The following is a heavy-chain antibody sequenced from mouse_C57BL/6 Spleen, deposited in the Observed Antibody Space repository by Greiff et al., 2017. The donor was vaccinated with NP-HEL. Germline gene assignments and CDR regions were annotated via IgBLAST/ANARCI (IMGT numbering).Heavy chain of an antibody. CDR2: ITPSSGYT. V-gene: IGHV1-7*01. CDR3: ATTVVAGYYAMDY. Sequence: QVQLQQSGAELAKPGASVKLSCKASGYTFTSYWMHWVKQRPGQGLEWIGYITPSSGYTKYNQKFKDKATLTADKSSSTAYMQLSSLTYEDSAVYYCATTVVAGYYAMDYWGQGTSVTVSS. CDR1: GYTFTSYW. D-gene: IGHD1-1*01. J-gene: IGHJ4*01.